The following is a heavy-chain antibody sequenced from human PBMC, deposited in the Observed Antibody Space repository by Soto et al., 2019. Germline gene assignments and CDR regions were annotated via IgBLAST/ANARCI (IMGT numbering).Heavy chain of an antibody. CDR2: IYYSGST. J-gene: IGHJ4*02. CDR3: ARVDDFWSGYVDY. V-gene: IGHV4-31*03. CDR1: GGSISSGGYY. Sequence: KPSETLSLTCTVSGGSISSGGYYWSWIRQHPGKGLEWIGYIYYSGSTYYNPSLKSRVIISVDTSNNQFSLKLSSVTAADTAVYYCARVDDFWSGYVDYWGQGTLVTVSS. D-gene: IGHD3-3*01.